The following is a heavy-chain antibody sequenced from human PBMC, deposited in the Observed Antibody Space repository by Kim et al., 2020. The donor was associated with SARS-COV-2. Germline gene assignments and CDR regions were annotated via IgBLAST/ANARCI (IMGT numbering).Heavy chain of an antibody. J-gene: IGHJ4*02. Sequence: GGSLRLSCAASGFTFSSYWMSWVRQAPGKGLEWVANIKQDGSEKYYVDSVKGRFTISRDNAKNSLYLQMNSLRAEDTAVYYCARAIQLWLPKPDYWGQGTLVTVSS. V-gene: IGHV3-7*03. D-gene: IGHD5-18*01. CDR3: ARAIQLWLPKPDY. CDR2: IKQDGSEK. CDR1: GFTFSSYW.